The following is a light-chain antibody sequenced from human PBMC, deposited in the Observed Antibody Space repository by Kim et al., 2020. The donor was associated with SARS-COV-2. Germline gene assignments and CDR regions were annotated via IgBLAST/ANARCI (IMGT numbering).Light chain of an antibody. V-gene: IGKV3-15*01. Sequence: SVSPGERARLSCRASQSVSSSLAWYQQKPGQAPRLLIYDASSGATGIPARFSGSGSGTEFTLTISSLQSEDFAVYYCQQYNNWPYTFGQGTKLEI. CDR1: QSVSSS. J-gene: IGKJ2*01. CDR3: QQYNNWPYT. CDR2: DAS.